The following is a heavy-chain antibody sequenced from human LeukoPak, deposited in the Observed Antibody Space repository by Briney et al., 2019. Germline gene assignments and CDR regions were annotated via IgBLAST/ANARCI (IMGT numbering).Heavy chain of an antibody. V-gene: IGHV1-18*01. CDR3: ARDLGAVAGVFDY. J-gene: IGHJ4*02. D-gene: IGHD6-19*01. CDR1: NYTFTSYG. Sequence: GASVKVSCKASNYTFTSYGISWVRQAPGQGLEWMGWISAYNGNTKYAQKLQGRVTMTTDTSTNTAYMELRGLRSDDTAVYYCARDLGAVAGVFDYWGQGTLVTVSS. CDR2: ISAYNGNT.